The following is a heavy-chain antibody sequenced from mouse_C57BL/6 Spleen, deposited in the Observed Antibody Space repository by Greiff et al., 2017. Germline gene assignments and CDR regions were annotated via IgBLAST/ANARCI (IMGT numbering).Heavy chain of an antibody. V-gene: IGHV1-55*01. D-gene: IGHD1-1*01. CDR3: ARWYYGSSYVGYFDY. J-gene: IGHJ2*01. Sequence: QVQLQQPGAELVKPGASVKMSCKASGYTFTSYWITWVKQRPGQGLEWIGDIYPGSGSTNYNEKFKSKATLTVDTSSSTAYMQLSSLTSDDSAVYYCARWYYGSSYVGYFDYWGQGTTLTVSS. CDR1: GYTFTSYW. CDR2: IYPGSGST.